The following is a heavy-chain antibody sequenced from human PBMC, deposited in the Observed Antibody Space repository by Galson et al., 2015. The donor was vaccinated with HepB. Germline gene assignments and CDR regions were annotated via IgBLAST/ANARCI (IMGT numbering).Heavy chain of an antibody. J-gene: IGHJ4*02. CDR1: GFGFRNYW. V-gene: IGHV3-7*03. Sequence: SLRLSCAASGFGFRNYWMTWVRQAPGKGLEWVANIKEDGSETYYVDSVKGRFTISRDNARSSLYLHMSSLRAGDTAVYYCARDRVPIYVPTPFDSWGQGTLVTVSS. CDR2: IKEDGSET. D-gene: IGHD3-3*01. CDR3: ARDRVPIYVPTPFDS.